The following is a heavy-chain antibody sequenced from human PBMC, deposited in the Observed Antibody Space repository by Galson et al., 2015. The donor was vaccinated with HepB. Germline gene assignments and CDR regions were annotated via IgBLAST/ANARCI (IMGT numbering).Heavy chain of an antibody. Sequence: SLRLSCAASGFTFSSYGMHWVRQAPGKGLEWVAVISYDGSNKYYADSVKGRFTISRDNSKNTLYLQMNSLRAEDTAVYYCAKSHHYYDSSGYYYGGAFDIWGQGTMVTVSS. V-gene: IGHV3-30*18. CDR3: AKSHHYYDSSGYYYGGAFDI. D-gene: IGHD3-22*01. CDR2: ISYDGSNK. CDR1: GFTFSSYG. J-gene: IGHJ3*02.